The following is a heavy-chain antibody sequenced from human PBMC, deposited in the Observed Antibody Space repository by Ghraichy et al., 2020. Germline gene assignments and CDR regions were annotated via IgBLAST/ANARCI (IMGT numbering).Heavy chain of an antibody. D-gene: IGHD2-15*01. J-gene: IGHJ6*02. V-gene: IGHV3-48*04. CDR3: ARCVVVVAARCDDGMDV. Sequence: LSLTCAASGFTFSSYSMNWVRQAPGKGLEWVSYISSSSSTIYYADSVKGRFTISRDNAKNSLYLQMNSLRAEDTAVYYCARCVVVVAARCDDGMDVWGQGTTVTVSS. CDR2: ISSSSSTI. CDR1: GFTFSSYS.